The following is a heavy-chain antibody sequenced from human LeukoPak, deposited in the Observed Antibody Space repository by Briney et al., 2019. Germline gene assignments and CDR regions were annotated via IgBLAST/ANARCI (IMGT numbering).Heavy chain of an antibody. Sequence: SETLSLTCTVSGGSISSYYWSWIRQPPGKGLEWIGYIYYSGSTNYNPSLKSRVTISVDTSKNQFSLKLSSVTAADTAVYYCARQYDSSAYYYYHFDYCGQGTLVTVSS. V-gene: IGHV4-59*08. J-gene: IGHJ4*02. CDR2: IYYSGST. D-gene: IGHD3-22*01. CDR3: ARQYDSSAYYYYHFDY. CDR1: GGSISSYY.